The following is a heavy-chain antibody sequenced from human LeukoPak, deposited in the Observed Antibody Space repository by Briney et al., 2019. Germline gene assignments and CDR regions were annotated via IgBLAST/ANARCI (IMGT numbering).Heavy chain of an antibody. CDR1: XYY. D-gene: IGHD2-2*01. CDR3: AREIVVPANDAFDI. CDR2: IYYSRTT. Sequence: XYYWSWXRQHPGKGLEWIGYIYYSRTTYYNPSLKSRVTISVDTSKDQFSLKLSSVTAADTAVYYCAREIVVPANDAFDIWGQGTMVTVSS. V-gene: IGHV4-31*02. J-gene: IGHJ3*02.